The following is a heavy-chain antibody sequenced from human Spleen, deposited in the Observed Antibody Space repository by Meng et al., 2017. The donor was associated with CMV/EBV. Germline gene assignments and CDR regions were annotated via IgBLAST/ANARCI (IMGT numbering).Heavy chain of an antibody. CDR1: GFTFDDYA. CDR2: ISWDGSST. V-gene: IGHV3-43*01. J-gene: IGHJ6*02. CDR3: AKDGGYCSSANCYRYYGMDV. D-gene: IGHD2-2*02. Sequence: LSLTCAASGFTFDDYAMHWVRQAPGKGLEWVSLISWDGSSTYFADSVKGRFTISRDNSKNSLYLQMNSLRTEDTALYYCAKDGGYCSSANCYRYYGMDVWGQGTTVTVSS.